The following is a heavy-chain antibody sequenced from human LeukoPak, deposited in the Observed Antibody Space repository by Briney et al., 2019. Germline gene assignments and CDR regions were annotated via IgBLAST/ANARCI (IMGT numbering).Heavy chain of an antibody. Sequence: GESLKISCKGSGYNFTSYWIAWVRQMPGKGLEWMGSIYLGDSDTRDSPSFQGQVTISVDKSISTAYLQWRGLQASDTAMYYCASVEAFYYFDYWGQGTLVTVSS. CDR1: GYNFTSYW. J-gene: IGHJ4*02. CDR2: IYLGDSDT. V-gene: IGHV5-51*01. CDR3: ASVEAFYYFDY.